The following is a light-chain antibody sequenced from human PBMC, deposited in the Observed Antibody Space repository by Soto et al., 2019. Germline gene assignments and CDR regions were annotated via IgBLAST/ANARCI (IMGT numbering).Light chain of an antibody. Sequence: QSALTQPPSASGSPGQSVTISCTGTSSDVGGYNYVSWYQQHPGKAPKLMIYEVSKRPSGVPARFSGSKSGNTASLTVSGLQAEDEADYYCSSYAGRNHYVFGTGTKLPVL. CDR1: SSDVGGYNY. J-gene: IGLJ1*01. CDR2: EVS. V-gene: IGLV2-8*01. CDR3: SSYAGRNHYV.